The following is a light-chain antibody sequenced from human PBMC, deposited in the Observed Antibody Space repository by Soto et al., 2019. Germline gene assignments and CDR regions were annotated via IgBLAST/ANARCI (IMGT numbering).Light chain of an antibody. CDR3: NSYTGSSTDV. CDR1: SSVVGSYNR. J-gene: IGLJ1*01. V-gene: IGLV2-18*02. Sequence: QSVLTQPPSVSGSPGQSVAISCTGTSSVVGSYNRVSWYQQPPGAAPKLMIYEVSNRPSGVPDRFSGSKSGNTASLTISGLQAEDEADYYCNSYTGSSTDVFGTGTKVTVL. CDR2: EVS.